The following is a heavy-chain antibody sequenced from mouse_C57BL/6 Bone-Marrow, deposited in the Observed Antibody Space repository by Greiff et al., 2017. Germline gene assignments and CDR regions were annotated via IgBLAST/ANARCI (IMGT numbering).Heavy chain of an antibody. V-gene: IGHV1-52*01. CDR2: IDPSDSET. Sequence: VQLQQSGAELVRPGSSVQLSCKASGYTFTSYWMHWVKQRPIQGLEWIGNIDPSDSETHYNQKFKDKATLTVDKSSSTAYMQLSSLTSEDSAVYYCARGGWFPAMDYWGQGTSVTVSS. CDR3: ARGGWFPAMDY. J-gene: IGHJ4*01. CDR1: GYTFTSYW. D-gene: IGHD2-3*01.